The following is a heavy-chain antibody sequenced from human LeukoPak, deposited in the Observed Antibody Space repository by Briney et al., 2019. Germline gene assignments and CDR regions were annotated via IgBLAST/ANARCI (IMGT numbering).Heavy chain of an antibody. CDR3: ARDRRAGNYFDY. CDR2: IYSGGST. D-gene: IGHD5-24*01. CDR1: GFTVSSNY. V-gene: IGHV3-66*02. J-gene: IGHJ4*02. Sequence: PGGSLRLSCAASGFTVSSNYMSWVRQAPGKGLEWVSVIYSGGSTYYADSVKGRFTISRGNSKNTLYLQMNSLRAEDTAVYYCARDRRAGNYFDYWGQGTLVTVSS.